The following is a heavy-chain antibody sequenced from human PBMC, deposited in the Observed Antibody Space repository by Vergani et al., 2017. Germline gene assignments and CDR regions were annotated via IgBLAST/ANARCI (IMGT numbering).Heavy chain of an antibody. D-gene: IGHD3-22*01. V-gene: IGHV4-34*01. CDR2: INHSGST. Sequence: QVQLQQWGAGLLKPSETLSLTCAVYGGSFSGYYWSWIRQPPGKGLEWIGEINHSGSTNYNPSLKSRVTISVDTSKNQFSLKLSSVTAADTAVYYCARSQRTSYYDSSGYYGHAYGYFDLWGRGTLVTVSS. CDR1: GGSFSGYY. J-gene: IGHJ2*01. CDR3: ARSQRTSYYDSSGYYGHAYGYFDL.